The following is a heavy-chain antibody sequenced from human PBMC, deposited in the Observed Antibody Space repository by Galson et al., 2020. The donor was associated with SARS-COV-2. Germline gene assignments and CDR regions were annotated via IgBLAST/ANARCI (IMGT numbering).Heavy chain of an antibody. J-gene: IGHJ6*03. CDR3: VRGAEERRIIVVVPDYYTYMDV. Sequence: SETLSLTSAVYGGSFKNYYWTLIRQYPGKGLKWIVEINQRGSTNYDPSLTGRVAMSVDTSKNQFSMRLSSVTAADTAVYYCVRGAEERRIIVVVPDYYTYMDVWGGVTAVTVSS. CDR2: INQRGST. V-gene: IGHV4-34*01. D-gene: IGHD2-2*01. CDR1: GGSFKNYY.